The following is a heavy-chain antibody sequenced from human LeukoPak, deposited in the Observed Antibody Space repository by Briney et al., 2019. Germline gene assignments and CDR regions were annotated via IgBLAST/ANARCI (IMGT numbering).Heavy chain of an antibody. V-gene: IGHV3-33*01. CDR3: AREYYYDSSGTIDY. D-gene: IGHD3-22*01. CDR2: IWYDGSNK. J-gene: IGHJ4*02. CDR1: GFTFSSYG. Sequence: GGSLRLSRAASGFTFSSYGMHWVRQAPGKGLEWVAVIWYDGSNKYYADSVKGRFTISRDNSKNTLYLQMNSLRAEDTAVYYCAREYYYDSSGTIDYWGQGTLVTVSS.